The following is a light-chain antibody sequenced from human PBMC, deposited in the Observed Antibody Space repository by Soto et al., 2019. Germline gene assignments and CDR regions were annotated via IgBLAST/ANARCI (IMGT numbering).Light chain of an antibody. CDR2: TNY. CDR1: SSNIGDNT. CDR3: AAWDDSLNGPV. J-gene: IGLJ3*02. V-gene: IGLV1-44*01. Sequence: QLVLTQPPSASGTPGQRVTISCSGSSSNIGDNTVNWYQQFPGTAPKLLIYTNYERPSGVPDRFSGSKSGTSASLAISGLQSEDEADYYCAAWDDSLNGPVFGGGTKLTVL.